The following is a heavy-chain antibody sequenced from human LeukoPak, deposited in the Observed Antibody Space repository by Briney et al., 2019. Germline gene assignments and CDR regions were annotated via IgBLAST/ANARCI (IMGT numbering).Heavy chain of an antibody. CDR3: ARDFGRWFGELLVDY. CDR2: INPSGGST. J-gene: IGHJ4*02. V-gene: IGHV1-46*01. D-gene: IGHD3-10*01. Sequence: ASVKVSCKASGYTFTSYYMHWVRQAPGQGLEWMGIINPSGGSTSYAQKFQGRVTMTRDTSTSTVYMELSSLRSEDTAVYYCARDFGRWFGELLVDYWGQGTLVTVSS. CDR1: GYTFTSYY.